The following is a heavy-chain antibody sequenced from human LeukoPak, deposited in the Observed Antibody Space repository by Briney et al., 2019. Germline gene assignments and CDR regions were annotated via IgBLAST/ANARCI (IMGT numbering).Heavy chain of an antibody. CDR2: VYSGSGT. Sequence: PGGSLRLSCAASGFTVSSNYMSWVRQAPGKGLEGVSVVYSGSGTYYADSVKGRFTISRDNSKNTLYLQMNSLRAEDTAVYYCARDSNGPHIWGQGTMVTVSS. CDR3: ARDSNGPHI. J-gene: IGHJ3*02. CDR1: GFTVSSNY. V-gene: IGHV3-53*01. D-gene: IGHD3-22*01.